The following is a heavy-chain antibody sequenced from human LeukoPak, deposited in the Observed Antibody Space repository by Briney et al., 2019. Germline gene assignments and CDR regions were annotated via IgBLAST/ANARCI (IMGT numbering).Heavy chain of an antibody. Sequence: SVKVSCKASGGTFSSYAISWVRQAPGQGLEWMGRIIPILGIANYAQKFQGRVTITADKSTSTAYMELSSLRSEDTAVYYCARISSGSYYYAMDVWGQGTTVTVSS. V-gene: IGHV1-69*04. CDR3: ARISSGSYYYAMDV. D-gene: IGHD6-19*01. CDR1: GGTFSSYA. CDR2: IIPILGIA. J-gene: IGHJ6*02.